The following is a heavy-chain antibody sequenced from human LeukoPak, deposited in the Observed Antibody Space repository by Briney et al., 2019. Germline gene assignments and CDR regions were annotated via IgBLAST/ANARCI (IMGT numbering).Heavy chain of an antibody. Sequence: GGSLRLSCAASGFTFSTYGMHWVRQAPGKGLEWVSVIWYDGSDKYYADSVKGRFTISRDNSKNTLYLQVNSLRVEDTAVYYSARASGTFDYWGQRTLVTVSS. V-gene: IGHV3-33*01. CDR2: IWYDGSDK. D-gene: IGHD5-12*01. J-gene: IGHJ4*02. CDR1: GFTFSTYG. CDR3: ARASGTFDY.